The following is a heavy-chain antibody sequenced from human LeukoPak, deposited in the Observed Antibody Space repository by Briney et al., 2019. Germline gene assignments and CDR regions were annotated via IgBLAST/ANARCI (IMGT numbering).Heavy chain of an antibody. Sequence: PGGSLRLSCATSGFTFSSYAMTWVRQAPGKGLEWVSAISGSGDRTNYADSVKGRFTISRDNSKNTLYLQMNRLRAEDTAVYYCAKSRGINPYTMPTDYWGQGTLVTVSA. CDR1: GFTFSSYA. D-gene: IGHD3-16*01. CDR2: ISGSGDRT. CDR3: AKSRGINPYTMPTDY. J-gene: IGHJ4*02. V-gene: IGHV3-23*01.